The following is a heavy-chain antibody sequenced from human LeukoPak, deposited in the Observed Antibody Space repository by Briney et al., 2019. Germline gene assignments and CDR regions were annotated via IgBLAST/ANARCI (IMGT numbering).Heavy chain of an antibody. D-gene: IGHD6-19*01. J-gene: IGHJ4*02. CDR1: GFTFSSYS. CDR2: ISSSSSYI. CDR3: AREGSGIFDY. V-gene: IGHV3-21*01. Sequence: PGGSLRLSCAASGFTFSSYSMNWVRQAPGKGLEWVSSISSSSSYIYYADSVKGRFTISRDNAKNSLYLQTNSLRAEDTAVYYCAREGSGIFDYWGQGTLVTVSS.